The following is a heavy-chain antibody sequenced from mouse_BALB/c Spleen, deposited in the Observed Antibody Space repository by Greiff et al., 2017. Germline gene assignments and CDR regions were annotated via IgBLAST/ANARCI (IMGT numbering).Heavy chain of an antibody. CDR2: IWSGGST. D-gene: IGHD2-2*01. CDR3: ASYYGYDYYAMDY. J-gene: IGHJ4*01. Sequence: VKLMESGPGLVAPSQSLSITCTVSGFSLTGYGVNWVRQSPGKGLEWLGVIWSGGSTDYNAAFISRLSISKDNSKSQVFFKMNSLQANDTAIYYCASYYGYDYYAMDYWGQGTSVTVSS. CDR1: GFSLTGYG. V-gene: IGHV2-2*02.